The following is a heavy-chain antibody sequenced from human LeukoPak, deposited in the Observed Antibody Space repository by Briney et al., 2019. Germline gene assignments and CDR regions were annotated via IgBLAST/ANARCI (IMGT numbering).Heavy chain of an antibody. CDR1: GFTFSDYY. CDR2: ISSSGSTI. CDR3: ARENDYGDYVLDY. V-gene: IGHV3-11*01. Sequence: GGSLRLSCAASGFTFSDYYMSWIRQAPGKGPEWVSYISSSGSTIYYADSVKGRFTISRDNAKNSLYLQMNSLRAEDTAVYYCARENDYGDYVLDYWGQGTLVTVSS. J-gene: IGHJ4*02. D-gene: IGHD4-17*01.